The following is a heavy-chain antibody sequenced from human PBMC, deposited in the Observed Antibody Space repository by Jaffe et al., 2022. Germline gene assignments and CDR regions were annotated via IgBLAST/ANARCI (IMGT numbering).Heavy chain of an antibody. CDR2: IKQDGSEK. J-gene: IGHJ4*02. CDR3: ARGTYNWNDIGVYYFDY. V-gene: IGHV3-7*04. D-gene: IGHD1-1*01. Sequence: EVQLVESGGGLVQPGGSLRLSCAASGFTFSSYWMSWVRQAPGKGLEWVANIKQDGSEKYYVDSVKGRFTISRDNAKNSLYLQMNSLRAEDTAVYYCARGTYNWNDIGVYYFDYWGQGTLVTVSS. CDR1: GFTFSSYW.